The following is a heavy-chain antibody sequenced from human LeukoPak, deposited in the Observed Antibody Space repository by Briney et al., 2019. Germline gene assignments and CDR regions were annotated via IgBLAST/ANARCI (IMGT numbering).Heavy chain of an antibody. CDR2: VYSTGSA. D-gene: IGHD5-24*01. J-gene: IGHJ3*02. V-gene: IGHV4-61*02. CDR3: ARVYRRDGYNYDGFDI. Sequence: SETLSLTCTVSSGSINSDGYYRSWIRQPAGKGLEWIGRVYSTGSANYSPSLESRVIISIDTSKNQFFLRLSSVTAADTAVYYCARVYRRDGYNYDGFDIWGQGTMVAVS. CDR1: SGSINSDGYY.